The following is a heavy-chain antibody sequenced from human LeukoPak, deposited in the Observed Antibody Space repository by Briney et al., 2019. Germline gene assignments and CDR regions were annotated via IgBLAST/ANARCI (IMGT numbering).Heavy chain of an antibody. V-gene: IGHV4-4*02. D-gene: IGHD2/OR15-2a*01. CDR2: IQHSGSA. Sequence: SETLSLTCDVSGGSISSGYWWSWVRQSPGKGLEWIAEIQHSGSANYNPSLKSRVTISVDKSKNQFSVMLTPVTAADTAVYYCARNAYYSADYWGQGTLVTVSS. CDR3: ARNAYYSADY. CDR1: GGSISSGYW. J-gene: IGHJ4*02.